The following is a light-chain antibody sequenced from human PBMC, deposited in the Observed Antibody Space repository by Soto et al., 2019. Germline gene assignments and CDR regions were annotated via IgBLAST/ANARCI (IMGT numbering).Light chain of an antibody. V-gene: IGLV2-14*01. CDR2: DVS. CDR3: SSYTSSSTLDVV. CDR1: SSDVGGYNY. Sequence: QSALTQHAFVSGSPGQSVTISCTGTSSDVGGYNYVSWYQQHPGKAPKLMIYDVSNRPSGVSNRFSGSKSGNTASLTISGLQAEDEADYYCSSYTSSSTLDVVFGGGTKLTVL. J-gene: IGLJ2*01.